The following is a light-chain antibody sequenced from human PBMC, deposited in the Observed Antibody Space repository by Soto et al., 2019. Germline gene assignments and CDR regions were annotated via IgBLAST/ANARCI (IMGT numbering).Light chain of an antibody. CDR3: SSYTSSSTYV. V-gene: IGLV2-18*02. Sequence: QSVLTQPPSVSGSPGQSVTISCTGTSSDVGSYNRVSWYQQPPGTAPKLMIYDVSNRPSGVPDRFSGSKSGNTASLTISGLQAEEEADYYCSSYTSSSTYVSGTGTKLTVL. CDR1: SSDVGSYNR. CDR2: DVS. J-gene: IGLJ1*01.